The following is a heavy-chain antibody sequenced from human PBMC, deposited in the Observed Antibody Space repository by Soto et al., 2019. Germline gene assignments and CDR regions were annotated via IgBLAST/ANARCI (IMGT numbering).Heavy chain of an antibody. CDR1: GFTFSSYW. J-gene: IGHJ4*02. Sequence: GGSLRLSCAASGFTFSSYWMSWVRQAPGKGLEWVANIKQDGSEKYYVDSGKGRFTISRDNAKNSLYLQMNSLRAEDTAVYYCARDVPYYDYIWGSFGYWGQGTLVTVSS. D-gene: IGHD3-16*01. CDR2: IKQDGSEK. V-gene: IGHV3-7*01. CDR3: ARDVPYYDYIWGSFGY.